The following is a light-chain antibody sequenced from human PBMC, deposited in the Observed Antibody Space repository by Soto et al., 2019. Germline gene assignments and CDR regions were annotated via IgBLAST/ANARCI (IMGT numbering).Light chain of an antibody. CDR1: QSISSNH. V-gene: IGKV3-20*01. Sequence: EIVLTQSPGTLSVSPGERATLSCRASQSISSNHLAWYQQKPGQAPRLLIYGTSSRATGIPDRFSGSGSGTDFTLTISRLEPEDSAIYYCQQCVSWMFGPGTKVEIK. J-gene: IGKJ1*01. CDR2: GTS. CDR3: QQCVSWM.